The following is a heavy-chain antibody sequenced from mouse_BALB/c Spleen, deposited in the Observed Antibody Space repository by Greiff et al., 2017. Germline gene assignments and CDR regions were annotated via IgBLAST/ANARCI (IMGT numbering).Heavy chain of an antibody. Sequence: VQLVESGPGLVAPSQSLSITCTVSGFSLTGYGVNWVRQPPGKGLEWLGMIWGDGSTDYNSALKSRLSISKDNSKSQVFLKMNSLQTDDTARYYCAREGNYDYYAMDYWGQGTSVTVSS. CDR1: GFSLTGYG. D-gene: IGHD1-1*01. V-gene: IGHV2-6-7*01. J-gene: IGHJ4*01. CDR2: IWGDGST. CDR3: AREGNYDYYAMDY.